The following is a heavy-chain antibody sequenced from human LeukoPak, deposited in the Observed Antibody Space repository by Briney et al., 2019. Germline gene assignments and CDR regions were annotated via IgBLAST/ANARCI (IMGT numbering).Heavy chain of an antibody. CDR2: IDPNSGGT. D-gene: IGHD4-17*01. V-gene: IGHV1-2*02. CDR3: ARGNLIRRLPARGFDP. Sequence: GASVKVSCKASGYSFTGYYMHWVRQAPGQGLEWMGWIDPNSGGTNYAQKFQGRVTMTRDTSISTAYMELSRLRSDDTAAYYCARGNLIRRLPARGFDPWGQGTLVTVSS. J-gene: IGHJ5*02. CDR1: GYSFTGYY.